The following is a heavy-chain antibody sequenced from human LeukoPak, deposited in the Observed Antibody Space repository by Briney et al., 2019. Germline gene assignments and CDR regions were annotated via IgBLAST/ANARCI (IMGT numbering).Heavy chain of an antibody. CDR3: AREGSGWYGNFDY. Sequence: ASVKVSCKASGYTFTDYYVHWVRQAPGQGLEWMGWINPDSGGTNYAQKFQGRVTMTRDTSISTAYMEVSRLRSDDTAVYYCAREGSGWYGNFDYWGQGTLVTVSS. D-gene: IGHD6-19*01. J-gene: IGHJ4*02. CDR1: GYTFTDYY. V-gene: IGHV1-2*02. CDR2: INPDSGGT.